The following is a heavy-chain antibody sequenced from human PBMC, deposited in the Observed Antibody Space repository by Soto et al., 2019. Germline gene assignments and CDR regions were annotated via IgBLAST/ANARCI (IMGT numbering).Heavy chain of an antibody. CDR3: ARVGGYSYGYTLSFDY. CDR2: IYYSGST. D-gene: IGHD5-18*01. J-gene: IGHJ4*02. CDR1: GGSISSYY. Sequence: SETLSLTCTVSGGSISSYYWSWIRQPPGKGLEWIGYIYYSGSTDYNPSLKSRVTISVDTSKNQFSLKLSSVTAADTAVYYCARVGGYSYGYTLSFDYWGQGTLVTVSS. V-gene: IGHV4-59*01.